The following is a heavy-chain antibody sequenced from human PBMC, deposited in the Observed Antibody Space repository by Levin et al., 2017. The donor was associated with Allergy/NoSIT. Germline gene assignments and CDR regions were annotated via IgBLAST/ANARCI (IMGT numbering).Heavy chain of an antibody. CDR1: GYNFNTYA. Sequence: ASVKVSCKASGYNFNTYAVHWVRQAPGERLEWMGWINAGNGNTKYSQNFQGRVAITRDTSATTAYMELSSLTSEDTAVYSCARGVWSGSSHTYHFDYWGQGTLVTVSS. V-gene: IGHV1-3*01. J-gene: IGHJ4*02. D-gene: IGHD3-3*01. CDR3: ARGVWSGSSHTYHFDY. CDR2: INAGNGNT.